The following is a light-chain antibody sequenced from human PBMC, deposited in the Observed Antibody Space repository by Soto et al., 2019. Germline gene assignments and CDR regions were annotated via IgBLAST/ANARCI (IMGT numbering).Light chain of an antibody. CDR2: AAS. CDR1: QSMSSY. CDR3: QQSYITLT. Sequence: DIQMTQSPSSLSASVGDRVTITCRASQSMSSYLNWYQQKPGKAPKLLIYAASSLQSGVPSRFSGSGSGTDFTLTISSLQPEDFATYYCQQSYITLTFGGGTKVDIK. V-gene: IGKV1-39*01. J-gene: IGKJ4*01.